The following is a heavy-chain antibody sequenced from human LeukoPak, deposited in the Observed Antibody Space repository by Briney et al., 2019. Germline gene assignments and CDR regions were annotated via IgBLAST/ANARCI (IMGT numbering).Heavy chain of an antibody. Sequence: AGGSLRLSCAASGFTFSNYWMIWVRQAPGTGLEWVGNIKQDGSEKRYADSVRGRFTISRDNAQTSLYLQMNSLRAEDTVVYYCARASKPWLQLTWGQGTLVTVSS. CDR2: IKQDGSEK. CDR1: GFTFSNYW. V-gene: IGHV3-7*05. J-gene: IGHJ5*02. CDR3: ARASKPWLQLT. D-gene: IGHD5-24*01.